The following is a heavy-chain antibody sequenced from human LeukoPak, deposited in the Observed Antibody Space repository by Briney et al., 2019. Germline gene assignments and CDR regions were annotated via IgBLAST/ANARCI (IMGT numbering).Heavy chain of an antibody. Sequence: PGGSLRLSCAASGFTFSNYAMSWVRQAPGKGLEWVSTISDSGGSPYYADSVKGRFAISRDNSKNTLYLQMNSLRAEDTAMYYCARDADGYEDWGQGTLVTVSS. CDR1: GFTFSNYA. D-gene: IGHD5-18*01. J-gene: IGHJ4*02. CDR3: ARDADGYED. V-gene: IGHV3-23*01. CDR2: ISDSGGSP.